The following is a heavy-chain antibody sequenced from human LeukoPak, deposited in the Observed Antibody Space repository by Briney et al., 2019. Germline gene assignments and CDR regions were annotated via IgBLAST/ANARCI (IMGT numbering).Heavy chain of an antibody. V-gene: IGHV3-23*01. D-gene: IGHD6-19*01. CDR1: GFTFSSYG. CDR2: ISGSGGST. Sequence: GGSLRLSCAASGFTFSSYGMSWVRQAPGEGREWVSSISGSGGSTYYADSVKGRFTISRDSSKNTVYLQMNGLRAEDTAVYYCAKGGNSGRTYYYYYMDVWGKGTTVTVSS. CDR3: AKGGNSGRTYYYYYMDV. J-gene: IGHJ6*03.